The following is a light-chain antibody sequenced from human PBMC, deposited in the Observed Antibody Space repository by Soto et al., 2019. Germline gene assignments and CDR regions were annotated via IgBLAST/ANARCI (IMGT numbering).Light chain of an antibody. V-gene: IGKV1-39*01. CDR3: QQSYSNPYT. CDR1: QSISSY. Sequence: DIQMTQSPSALSASVGDRVTITCRTSQSISSYLNWYQQKPGKAPKLLISVASSLQGGVPSRFSGSGSGTEFTLTLSSLQPEDFATYYCQQSYSNPYTFGQGTKLQIK. CDR2: VAS. J-gene: IGKJ2*01.